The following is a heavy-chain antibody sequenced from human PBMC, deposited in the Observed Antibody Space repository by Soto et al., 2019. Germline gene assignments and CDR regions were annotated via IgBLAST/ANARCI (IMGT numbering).Heavy chain of an antibody. CDR2: IFYSGST. CDR3: ARTHGDYARDD. CDR1: GASISSYS. J-gene: IGHJ4*02. V-gene: IGHV4-59*01. D-gene: IGHD4-17*01. Sequence: QVQLQESGPGLVKPSETLSLTCTVSGASISSYSWTWIRQPPGKGLEWIGNIFYSGSTNYNPSLTRRVTMSVDTSKSPIFLKLSSVTAADTAVYYCARTHGDYARDDWGQGTLVTVSS.